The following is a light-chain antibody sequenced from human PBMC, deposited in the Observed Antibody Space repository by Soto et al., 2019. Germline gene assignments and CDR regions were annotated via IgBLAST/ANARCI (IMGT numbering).Light chain of an antibody. CDR2: LKSDGSH. CDR3: QSWGTGVRV. CDR1: RGHSHYA. V-gene: IGLV4-69*01. Sequence: QSVLTQSPSASASLGPSVKLTCTLSRGHSHYAIAWHQQQPEKGPRYLMRLKSDGSHIKGVGIPVRFSGSSSGAERYLTISSLQSEDEADYYCQSWGTGVRVFGGGTKLTVL. J-gene: IGLJ3*02.